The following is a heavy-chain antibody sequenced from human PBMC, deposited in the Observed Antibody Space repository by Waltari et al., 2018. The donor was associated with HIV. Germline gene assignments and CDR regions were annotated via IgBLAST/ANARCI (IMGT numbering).Heavy chain of an antibody. CDR2: IKSKRDGGAT. D-gene: IGHD5-12*01. J-gene: IGHJ3*01. Sequence: EVQVVEFGGGLVQPGGSLRVFCASFQPTFEAVWMTWVRQAPGKGLEWVGRIKSKRDGGATDYAASVKGRFVISRDDSQNTLYLQMSGLRTEDTAMYYCTTGGYPTEAFDVWGQGTMVTVSP. CDR1: QPTFEAVW. V-gene: IGHV3-15*01. CDR3: TTGGYPTEAFDV.